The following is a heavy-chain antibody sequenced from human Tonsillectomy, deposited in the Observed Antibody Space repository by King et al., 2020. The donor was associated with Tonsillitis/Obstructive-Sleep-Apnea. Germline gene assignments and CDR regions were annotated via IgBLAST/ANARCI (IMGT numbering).Heavy chain of an antibody. CDR3: AREGLRDAFDI. CDR1: GGSISSYY. D-gene: IGHD5-12*01. Sequence: VQLQESGPGLVKPSETLSLTCTVSGGSISSYYWSWIRQPPGKGLECIGYIYYTGSTNYNPSLKSRVTISVDTSKNQFSLKLRSVTAADTAVYYCAREGLRDAFDIWGQGTMVTVSS. V-gene: IGHV4-59*01. J-gene: IGHJ3*02. CDR2: IYYTGST.